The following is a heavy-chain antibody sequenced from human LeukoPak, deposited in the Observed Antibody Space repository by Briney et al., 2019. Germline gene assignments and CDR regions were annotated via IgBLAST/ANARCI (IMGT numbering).Heavy chain of an antibody. J-gene: IGHJ4*02. D-gene: IGHD5-18*01. Sequence: GGSLRLSCSASGFTLSSYAMHWVRQAPGKGLEYVSAISSNGGSTYYADSVKGRFTISRDNSKNTLYLQMSSLRAEDTAVYYCVKEGRGYSYGIFDYWGQGTLVTVSS. V-gene: IGHV3-64D*06. CDR1: GFTLSSYA. CDR2: ISSNGGST. CDR3: VKEGRGYSYGIFDY.